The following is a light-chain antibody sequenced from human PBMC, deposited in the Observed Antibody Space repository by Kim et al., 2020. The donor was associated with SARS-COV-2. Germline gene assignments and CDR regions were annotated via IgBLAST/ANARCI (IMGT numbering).Light chain of an antibody. CDR2: GKN. V-gene: IGLV3-19*01. CDR1: SLRSYY. Sequence: SSELTQDPAVSVALGQTVRITCQGDSLRSYYASWYQQKPGQAPLLVIYGKNNRPSGIPDRFSGSSSGNTASLTITGAQAEDEADYYCNSRDNSDNHVLFGGGTQLTVL. J-gene: IGLJ2*01. CDR3: NSRDNSDNHVL.